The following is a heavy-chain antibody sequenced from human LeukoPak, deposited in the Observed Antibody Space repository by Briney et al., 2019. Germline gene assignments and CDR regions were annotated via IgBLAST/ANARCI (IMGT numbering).Heavy chain of an antibody. J-gene: IGHJ6*02. CDR2: IRSKAYRGTT. D-gene: IGHD5-18*01. Sequence: GGSLRLSCITSGFTFGDHAMIWVRQAPGKGIEWVGFIRSKAYRGTTEYAASVKDRFIISRDDSRSIAYLQMNSLRTEDTALYYCTRGPIQLWIHNAMDVWGQGTMVTVSS. CDR1: GFTFGDHA. V-gene: IGHV3-49*04. CDR3: TRGPIQLWIHNAMDV.